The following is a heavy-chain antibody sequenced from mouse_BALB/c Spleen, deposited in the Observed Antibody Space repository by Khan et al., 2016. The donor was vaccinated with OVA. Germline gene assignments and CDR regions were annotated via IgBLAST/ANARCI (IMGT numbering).Heavy chain of an antibody. J-gene: IGHJ2*01. CDR2: ISYSGST. CDR3: ARTARIKY. V-gene: IGHV3-2*02. CDR1: GYSITSGYG. D-gene: IGHD1-2*01. Sequence: VQLKESGPGLVKPSQSLSLTSTVTGYSITSGYGWNWIRQFPGNKLEWMGYISYSGSTNYNPSLKSRISITRDTSKNQFFLQLNSVTTEDTATYYCARTARIKYWGQGTTLTVSS.